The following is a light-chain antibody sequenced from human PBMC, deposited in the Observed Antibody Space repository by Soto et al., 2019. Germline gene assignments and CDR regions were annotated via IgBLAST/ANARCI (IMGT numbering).Light chain of an antibody. Sequence: DIQMTQSPATLSASVGDRVTITCRASQGISSYLAWYQQKPGKAPKLLIYDASTLQSGVPSRFSGSGSGTEFTLTISSLQPEDFATYYCQQLNSYPLTFGQGTRVDIK. CDR3: QQLNSYPLT. CDR1: QGISSY. CDR2: DAS. J-gene: IGKJ4*01. V-gene: IGKV1-9*01.